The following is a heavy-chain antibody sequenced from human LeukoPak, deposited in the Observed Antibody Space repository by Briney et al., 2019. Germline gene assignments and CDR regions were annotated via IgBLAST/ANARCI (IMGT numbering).Heavy chain of an antibody. Sequence: SETLSLTCTVSGGSISSSSYYWSWIRQPPGKGLEWIGYIYYSGSTYYNPSLKSRVTISVDTSKNQFSLKLSSVTAADTAVYYCASRVYSSSSLDPWGQGTLVTVSS. CDR2: IYYSGST. V-gene: IGHV4-30-4*08. CDR3: ASRVYSSSSLDP. J-gene: IGHJ5*02. CDR1: GGSISSSSYY. D-gene: IGHD6-6*01.